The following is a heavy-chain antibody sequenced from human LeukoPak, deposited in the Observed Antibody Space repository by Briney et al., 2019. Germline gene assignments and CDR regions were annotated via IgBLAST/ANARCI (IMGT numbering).Heavy chain of an antibody. V-gene: IGHV3-30*18. D-gene: IGHD2-2*01. CDR3: AKDRKAAISYYYYYGMDV. J-gene: IGHJ6*02. CDR1: GFTFSSCG. Sequence: GGSLRLSCAASGFTFSSCGMHWVRQAPGKGLEWVAVISYDGSNKYYADSVKGRFTISRDNSKNTLYLQMNSLRAEDTAVYYCAKDRKAAISYYYYYGMDVWGQGTTVTVSS. CDR2: ISYDGSNK.